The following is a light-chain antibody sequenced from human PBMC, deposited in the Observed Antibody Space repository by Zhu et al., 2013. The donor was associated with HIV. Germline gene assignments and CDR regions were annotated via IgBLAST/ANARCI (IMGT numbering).Light chain of an antibody. Sequence: QSVLTQSPSASGTPGQRVTISCSGNSTNIGSNYVYWYQQLPRTAPKLLIYMNNQRPSGVPDRFSGSKSGTSASLAISGLRSEDEADYYCAAWDDSLPIVLFGGGTKLTVL. CDR2: MNN. J-gene: IGLJ2*01. CDR3: AAWDDSLPIVL. V-gene: IGLV1-47*01. CDR1: STNIGSNY.